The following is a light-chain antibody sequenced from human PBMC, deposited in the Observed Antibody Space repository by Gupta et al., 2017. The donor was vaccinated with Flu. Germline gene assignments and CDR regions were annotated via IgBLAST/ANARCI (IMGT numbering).Light chain of an antibody. CDR1: ALPKKY. CDR2: EDT. V-gene: IGLV3-10*01. J-gene: IGLJ3*02. Sequence: SYELTQPPSVSVSPGQTARITCSGDALPKKYAYWYQQKSGQAPVLVIYEDTKRPSGIPTRFSGSSSGTMASLTISEAQVEDEADHYCFSTDSSGNQRVFGGGTKLTVL. CDR3: FSTDSSGNQRV.